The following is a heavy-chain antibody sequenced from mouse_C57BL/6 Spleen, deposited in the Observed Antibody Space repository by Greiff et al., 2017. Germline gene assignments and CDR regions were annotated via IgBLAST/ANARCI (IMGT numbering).Heavy chain of an antibody. CDR2: IYPGSGST. V-gene: IGHV1-55*01. D-gene: IGHD1-1*01. CDR3: ARKVRNYYGSSYDFDY. Sequence: VQLQQPGAELVKPGASVKMSCKASGYTFTSYWITWVKQRPGQGLEWIGDIYPGSGSTNYNEKFKSKATLTVDTSSSTAYMQLSSLTSEDSAVYYCARKVRNYYGSSYDFDYWGQGTTLTVSS. CDR1: GYTFTSYW. J-gene: IGHJ2*01.